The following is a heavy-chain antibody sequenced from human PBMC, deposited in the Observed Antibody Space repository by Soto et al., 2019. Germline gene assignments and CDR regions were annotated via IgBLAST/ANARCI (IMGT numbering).Heavy chain of an antibody. Sequence: ASVNVSCKASRYTFTSYDINWVRQATGQGLEWMGWMNPNSGNTGYAQKLQDRVTMTRNTSISTAYMEPSSLRSEDTAVYYCARVNWHYVYYYYGMEVWGHGNTVNVS. CDR2: MNPNSGNT. D-gene: IGHD1-7*01. CDR1: RYTFTSYD. CDR3: ARVNWHYVYYYYGMEV. J-gene: IGHJ6*02. V-gene: IGHV1-8*01.